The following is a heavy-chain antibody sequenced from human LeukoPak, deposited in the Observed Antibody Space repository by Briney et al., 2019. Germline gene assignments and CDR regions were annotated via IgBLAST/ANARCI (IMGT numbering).Heavy chain of an antibody. Sequence: ASVKVSCKASGYTFSSYDINWVRQATGQGLEWLGWMNPNSGNTGYAQKFQGRVTMTRNTSISTAYMELSSLRSGDTAVYYCARVRGSYYYYGMDVWGQGTTVTVSS. J-gene: IGHJ6*02. CDR1: GYTFSSYD. V-gene: IGHV1-8*01. CDR2: MNPNSGNT. D-gene: IGHD2-15*01. CDR3: ARVRGSYYYYGMDV.